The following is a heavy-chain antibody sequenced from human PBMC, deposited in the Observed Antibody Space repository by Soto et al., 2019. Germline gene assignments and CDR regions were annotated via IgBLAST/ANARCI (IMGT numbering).Heavy chain of an antibody. J-gene: IGHJ4*02. V-gene: IGHV3-7*03. CDR3: ARILCSSTSCYTFDY. Sequence: GGSLRLSCAASGFTFSSYWMSWVRQAPGKGLEWVANMRQDGSEKYYVDSVKGRFTISRDNAKNSLYLQMNSLRAEDTAVYYCARILCSSTSCYTFDYWGQGTLGTVS. CDR2: MRQDGSEK. CDR1: GFTFSSYW. D-gene: IGHD2-2*02.